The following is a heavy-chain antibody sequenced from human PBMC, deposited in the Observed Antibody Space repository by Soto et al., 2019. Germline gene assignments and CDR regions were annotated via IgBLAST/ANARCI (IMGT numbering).Heavy chain of an antibody. V-gene: IGHV3-7*03. J-gene: IGHJ4*02. D-gene: IGHD6-19*01. CDR2: IKQDGSEK. Sequence: EVQLVESGGGLVQPGGSLRLSCAASGFTFSSYWMSWVRQAPGKGLEWVANIKQDGSEKYYVDSVKGRFTISRDNAKNSLYLQMNSLRAEDTAVYYCARDFSGSVAGTPYFDYWGQGTLVTFSS. CDR1: GFTFSSYW. CDR3: ARDFSGSVAGTPYFDY.